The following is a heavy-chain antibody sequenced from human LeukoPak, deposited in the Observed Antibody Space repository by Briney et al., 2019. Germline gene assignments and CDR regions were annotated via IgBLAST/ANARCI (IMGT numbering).Heavy chain of an antibody. CDR1: GFTFSTYA. D-gene: IGHD6-25*01. CDR2: IWPDGNKK. V-gene: IGHV3-33*06. J-gene: IGHJ4*02. CDR3: AKISSSAESNFDY. Sequence: GRSLRLSCAASGFTFSTYAMHWVRQAPGKGLEWVAFIWPDGNKKYYADSVKGRFAISRENSKNTVYLQMNDLRPEDTALYFCAKISSSAESNFDYWGQGTLLTVSS.